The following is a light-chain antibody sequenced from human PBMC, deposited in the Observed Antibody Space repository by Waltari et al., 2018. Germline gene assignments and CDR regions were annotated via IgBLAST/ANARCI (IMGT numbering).Light chain of an antibody. CDR3: QQRKNWPVT. J-gene: IGKJ4*01. Sequence: IVLTQSPASLSLSLGARATLSCRASQTVQNYLAWYQQKPGQAPRLLIYDTFARASGIPDRFSGSGSGTDFTLTISSLDPEDFAVYYCQQRKNWPVTFGGGTKVDLK. V-gene: IGKV3-11*01. CDR2: DTF. CDR1: QTVQNY.